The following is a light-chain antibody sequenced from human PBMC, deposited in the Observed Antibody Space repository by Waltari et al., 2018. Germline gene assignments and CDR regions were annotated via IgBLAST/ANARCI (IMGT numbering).Light chain of an antibody. V-gene: IGKV3-20*01. CDR3: QQYGNSPRT. CDR2: GAS. J-gene: IGKJ1*01. Sequence: EIVMTQSPGTLSLSPGERATLSCRASQSVTSSHLAWYQQKPGQAPRLLIYGASSRATGIPDRFSGSGSGTDFTLTITRLEPEDFAVYYCQQYGNSPRTFGQGTEVEIK. CDR1: QSVTSSH.